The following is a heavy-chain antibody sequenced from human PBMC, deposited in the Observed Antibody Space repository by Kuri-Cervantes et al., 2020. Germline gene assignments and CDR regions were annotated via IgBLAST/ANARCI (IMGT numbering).Heavy chain of an antibody. CDR2: ISWNSGSI. D-gene: IGHD5-12*01. J-gene: IGHJ6*03. Sequence: GGSLRLSCAASGFTFDDYAVHWVRQAPGKGLEWVSGISWNSGSIGYADSVKGRFTISRDNSKNTLYLQMNSLRAEDTAVYYWARDFGYSGYDFPSYYMDVWGKGTTVTVSS. CDR1: GFTFDDYA. V-gene: IGHV3-9*01. CDR3: ARDFGYSGYDFPSYYMDV.